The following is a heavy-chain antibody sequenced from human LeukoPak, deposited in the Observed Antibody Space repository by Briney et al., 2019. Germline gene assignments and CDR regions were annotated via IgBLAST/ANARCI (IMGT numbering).Heavy chain of an antibody. CDR1: GFTFSSYA. D-gene: IGHD2-2*01. V-gene: IGHV3-23*01. J-gene: IGHJ6*02. CDR3: AKDSMDYYGMDV. Sequence: AGGSLRLSCAASGFTFSSYAMSWVRQAPGKGLEWVSAISGSGGSTYYADSVKGRFTISRDNSKNTLYLQMNSLRAEDTAAYYCAKDSMDYYGMDVWGQGTTVTVSS. CDR2: ISGSGGST.